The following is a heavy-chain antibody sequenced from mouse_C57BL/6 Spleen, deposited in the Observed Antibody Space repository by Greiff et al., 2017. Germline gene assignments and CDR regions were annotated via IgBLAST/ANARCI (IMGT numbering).Heavy chain of an antibody. CDR1: GYTFTSYW. CDR3: ARYHGVVAYYFDY. CDR2: IDPSDSET. V-gene: IGHV1-52*01. D-gene: IGHD1-1*01. J-gene: IGHJ2*01. Sequence: QVQLQQPGAELVRPGSSVKLSCKASGYTFTSYWMHWVKQRPIQGLEWIGNIDPSDSETHYNQKFTDKATLTVDKSSSTAYMQLSSLTSEDSAVYYCARYHGVVAYYFDYWGQGTTLTVSS.